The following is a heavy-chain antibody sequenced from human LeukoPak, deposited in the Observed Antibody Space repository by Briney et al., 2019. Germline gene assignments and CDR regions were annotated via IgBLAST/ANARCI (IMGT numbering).Heavy chain of an antibody. CDR3: ARRSRNGLDAFDI. Sequence: ASVKVSRKASPYTFTGYYLHWVRQGPGQGPEWMGWIDPNNGDTEYAQKFQGRVTMTRDTSISTAYMELRRLTSDDTAVYSCARRSRNGLDAFDIWGQGTMITVSS. CDR2: IDPNNGDT. CDR1: PYTFTGYY. V-gene: IGHV1-2*02. J-gene: IGHJ3*02. D-gene: IGHD2-8*01.